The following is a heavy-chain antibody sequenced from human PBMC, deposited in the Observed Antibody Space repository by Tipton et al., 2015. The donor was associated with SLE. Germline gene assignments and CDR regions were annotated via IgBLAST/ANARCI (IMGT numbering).Heavy chain of an antibody. CDR2: ISAYNGNA. CDR1: GYTFSNYQ. Sequence: QVQLVQSGAEVKKPGASVRVSCKTSGYTFSNYQITWVRQAPGQGLEWMGWISAYNGNAYYAQKLQGRVTMTTDTSTSTAYMELRSLRSDDTAVYYCARGKVVGWDYYSYMDVWGTGTTVTVSS. CDR3: ARGKVVGWDYYSYMDV. V-gene: IGHV1-18*01. J-gene: IGHJ6*03. D-gene: IGHD3-16*01.